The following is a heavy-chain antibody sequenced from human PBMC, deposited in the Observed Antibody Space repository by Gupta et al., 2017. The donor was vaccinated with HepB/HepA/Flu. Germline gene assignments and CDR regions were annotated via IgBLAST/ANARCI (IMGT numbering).Heavy chain of an antibody. Sequence: QVQLVQSGAEVKKPGSSVKVSCKASGGTFSSYAISWVRQAPGQGLEWMGGSIPTFGTANYAQKVQGRVTITADESTSTAYMELSSLRSEDTAVYYCAREGYYDSSGSLAYWGQGTLVTVSS. J-gene: IGHJ4*02. D-gene: IGHD3-22*01. V-gene: IGHV1-69*01. CDR1: GGTFSSYA. CDR2: SIPTFGTA. CDR3: AREGYYDSSGSLAY.